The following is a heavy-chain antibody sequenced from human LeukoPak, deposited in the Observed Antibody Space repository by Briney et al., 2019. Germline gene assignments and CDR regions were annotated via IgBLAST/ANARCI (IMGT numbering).Heavy chain of an antibody. D-gene: IGHD5-18*01. Sequence: SGRSLRLSCAASGFTFDDYSMRWVRQAPGKGLEWVSGISWNGGSNGYADSVKGRFTISRDNAKNSLYLQMNSLRAEDTALYYCAKAVDTGTQYYFDYWGQETLVTVSS. J-gene: IGHJ4*02. CDR1: GFTFDDYS. CDR3: AKAVDTGTQYYFDY. V-gene: IGHV3-9*01. CDR2: ISWNGGSN.